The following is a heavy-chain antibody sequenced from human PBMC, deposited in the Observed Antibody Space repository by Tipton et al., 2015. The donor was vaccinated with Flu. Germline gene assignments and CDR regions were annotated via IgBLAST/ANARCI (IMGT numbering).Heavy chain of an antibody. D-gene: IGHD6-19*01. V-gene: IGHV4-34*01. CDR1: GGSFSGYY. Sequence: TLSLTCAVYGGSFSGYYWSWIRQPPRKGLEWIGEINHSGSTNYNPSLKSRVTISVDTSKNQFSLKLSSVTAADTAVYYCARQQWLADFDYWGQGTLVTVSS. CDR3: ARQQWLADFDY. CDR2: INHSGST. J-gene: IGHJ4*02.